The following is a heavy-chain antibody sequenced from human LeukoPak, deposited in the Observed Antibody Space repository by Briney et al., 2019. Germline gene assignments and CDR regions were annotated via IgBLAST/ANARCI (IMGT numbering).Heavy chain of an antibody. Sequence: SETLSLTCAVSGGSISSSNWWSWVRQPPGKGLEWIGEIYHSGSTNYNPSLKSRVTISVDKSKNQFSLKLSSVTAADTAVYYCARSSGLYYYYYMDVWGKGTTVTVSS. CDR2: IYHSGST. V-gene: IGHV4-4*02. CDR1: GGSISSSNW. D-gene: IGHD7-27*01. CDR3: ARSSGLYYYYYMDV. J-gene: IGHJ6*03.